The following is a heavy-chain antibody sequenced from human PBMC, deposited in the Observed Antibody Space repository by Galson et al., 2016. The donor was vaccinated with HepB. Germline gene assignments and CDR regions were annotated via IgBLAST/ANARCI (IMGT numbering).Heavy chain of an antibody. CDR2: ISYDGKSA. J-gene: IGHJ4*02. D-gene: IGHD5-24*01. V-gene: IGHV3-30*18. Sequence: SLRLSCAASGFTFSTYGMHWVRQAPGKGLEWVALISYDGKSASYADSVKGRVTISRDNSKNTLYLQMHSLRGEDTAVYYCAKGRWDFDSWGQGTLVTVSS. CDR3: AKGRWDFDS. CDR1: GFTFSTYG.